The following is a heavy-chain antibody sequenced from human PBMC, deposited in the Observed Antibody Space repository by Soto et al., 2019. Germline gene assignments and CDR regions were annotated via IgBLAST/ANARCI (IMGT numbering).Heavy chain of an antibody. Sequence: QVQLVQSGGGAVQPGRSLVLSCSASGFTFRNYGMHWVRQAPGKGLEWVAVIWLDGTKIDYKDSVKGRFTISRDDAKNMVYLQMDDLRVEDTAVYYCVRDEIQIWSYVGSFDYWGQGALVTVSS. CDR2: IWLDGTKI. J-gene: IGHJ4*02. CDR1: GFTFRNYG. D-gene: IGHD5-18*01. CDR3: VRDEIQIWSYVGSFDY. V-gene: IGHV3-33*01.